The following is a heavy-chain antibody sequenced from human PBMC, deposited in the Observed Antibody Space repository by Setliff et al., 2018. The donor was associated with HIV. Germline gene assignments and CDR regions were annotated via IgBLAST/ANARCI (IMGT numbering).Heavy chain of an antibody. D-gene: IGHD4-4*01. V-gene: IGHV3-21*01. J-gene: IGHJ6*03. CDR1: GFTFSTFG. Sequence: GGSLRLSCVASGFTFSTFGMNWVRQAPGKGLEWVSSISSSGSYMHYADSGKGRFTISRDNSKNTLYLQMNSQRAEDTAVYYCAKESGLYSSYKYYYYMDVWGKGTSVTVSS. CDR3: AKESGLYSSYKYYYYMDV. CDR2: ISSSGSYM.